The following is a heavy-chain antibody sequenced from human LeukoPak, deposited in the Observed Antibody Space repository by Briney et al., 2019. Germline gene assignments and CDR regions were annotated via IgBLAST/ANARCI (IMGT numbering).Heavy chain of an antibody. J-gene: IGHJ3*02. V-gene: IGHV4-39*01. CDR2: IYYSGST. Sequence: PSETLSLTCTVSGGSISSSSYYWGWIRQPPGKGLEWIGSIYYSGSTYYNPSLKSRVTISVDTSKNQFSLRLSSVTAADTAVYYCERLLSSDWYKGAFDIWGQGTMVTVSS. D-gene: IGHD6-19*01. CDR1: GGSISSSSYY. CDR3: ERLLSSDWYKGAFDI.